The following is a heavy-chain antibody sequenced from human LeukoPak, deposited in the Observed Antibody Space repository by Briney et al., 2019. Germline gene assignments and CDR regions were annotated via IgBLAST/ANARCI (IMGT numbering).Heavy chain of an antibody. D-gene: IGHD2-2*01. CDR3: ARASVGCSSTSCYSTQFDY. Sequence: SETLSLTCAVYGGSFSGYYWSWIRQPPGRGLEWIGEINHSGSTNYNPSLKSRVTISVDTSKNQFSLKLSSVTAADTAVYYCARASVGCSSTSCYSTQFDYWGQGTLVTVSS. CDR2: INHSGST. CDR1: GGSFSGYY. J-gene: IGHJ4*02. V-gene: IGHV4-34*01.